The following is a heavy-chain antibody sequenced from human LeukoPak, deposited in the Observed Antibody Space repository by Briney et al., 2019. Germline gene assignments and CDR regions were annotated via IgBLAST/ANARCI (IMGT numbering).Heavy chain of an antibody. CDR2: IIPIFGTA. J-gene: IGHJ3*02. CDR1: GGTFSSYA. Sequence: GASVKVSCKASGGTFSSYAISWVRQAPGQGREWMGRIIPIFGTANYAQKFQGRVTITTDESTSTAYMELSSLRSEDTAVYYCARIDGYNNGGRDDAFDIWGQGTMVTVSS. D-gene: IGHD5-24*01. V-gene: IGHV1-69*05. CDR3: ARIDGYNNGGRDDAFDI.